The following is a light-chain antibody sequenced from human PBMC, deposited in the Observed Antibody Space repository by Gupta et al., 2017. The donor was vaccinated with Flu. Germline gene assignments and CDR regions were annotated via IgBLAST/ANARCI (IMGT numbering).Light chain of an antibody. CDR3: QQYNSNSGA. V-gene: IGKV1-5*03. Sequence: GDRVTITCRASQGINRWLAWYQQKPGKAPKVLIYKASNLESGVPSRFSGSGPGTEFTLSISSLQPDDFATYYCQQYNSNSGAFGQGTKLEIK. CDR1: QGINRW. J-gene: IGKJ1*01. CDR2: KAS.